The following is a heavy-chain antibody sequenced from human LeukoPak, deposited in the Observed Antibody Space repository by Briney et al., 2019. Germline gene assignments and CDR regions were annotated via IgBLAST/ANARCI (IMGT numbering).Heavy chain of an antibody. J-gene: IGHJ4*02. CDR1: GFTFSNYG. CDR2: ISYDGSNK. CDR3: ANVLRYFDWPTDY. D-gene: IGHD3-9*01. Sequence: GGSLRPSCAASGFTFSNYGMHWVRQAPGKGLEWVAVISYDGSNKYYADSVKGRFTISRDNSKNTLYLQMNSLRAEDTAVYYCANVLRYFDWPTDYWGQGTLVTVSS. V-gene: IGHV3-30*18.